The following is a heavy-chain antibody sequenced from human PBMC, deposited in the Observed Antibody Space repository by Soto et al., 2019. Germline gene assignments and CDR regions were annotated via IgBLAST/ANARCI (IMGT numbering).Heavy chain of an antibody. D-gene: IGHD2-21*02. CDR2: ISGSGGST. J-gene: IGHJ4*02. V-gene: IGHV3-23*01. CDR1: GFTFSSYA. CDR3: AKDLFVVVTARDY. Sequence: EVQLLESGGGLVQPGGSLRLSCAASGFTFSSYAMSWVRQAPGKGLEWVSAISGSGGSTYYADSVKGRFTISRDNSKNTRYLQMNSLRAEDTAVYYWAKDLFVVVTARDYWGQGTLVTVSS.